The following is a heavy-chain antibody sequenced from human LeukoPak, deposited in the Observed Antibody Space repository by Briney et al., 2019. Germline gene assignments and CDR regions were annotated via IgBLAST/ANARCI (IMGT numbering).Heavy chain of an antibody. CDR2: IGGSGDST. J-gene: IGHJ4*02. D-gene: IGHD1-1*01. CDR1: GFTFSTYA. V-gene: IGHV3-23*01. Sequence: GGSLRLSCAASGFTFSTYAMTWVRQPPGKGLEWVSTIGGSGDSTDYADSMKARFTISRDNSKSTLHLQINSLRAEDTAIYHCAKNAGNVDPCYFDYWGQGALVSVSS. CDR3: AKNAGNVDPCYFDY.